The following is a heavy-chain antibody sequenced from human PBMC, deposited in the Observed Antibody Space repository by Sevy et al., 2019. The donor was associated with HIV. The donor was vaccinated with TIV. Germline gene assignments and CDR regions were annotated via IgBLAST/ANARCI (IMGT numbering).Heavy chain of an antibody. J-gene: IGHJ6*02. D-gene: IGHD3-10*01. CDR3: ARVPFVWFREYYYGMDV. V-gene: IGHV4-34*01. CDR1: GGSFSGYY. Sequence: KQSQTLSLTCAVYGGSFSGYYWSWIRQPPGKGLEWIGEINHSGSTNYNPSLKSRVTISVDTSKNQFSLKLSSVTAADTAVYYCARVPFVWFREYYYGMDVWGQGTTVTVSS. CDR2: INHSGST.